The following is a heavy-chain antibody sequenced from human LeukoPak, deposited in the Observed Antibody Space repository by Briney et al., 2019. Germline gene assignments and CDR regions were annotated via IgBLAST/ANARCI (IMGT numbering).Heavy chain of an antibody. Sequence: SETLSLTCTVSGGSISSYYWSWIRQPPGKGLEWIGYIYYSGSTNYNPSLKSRVTISVDTSKNQFSLKLSSVTAADTAVYYCARLSGIMITFGGVIVKGPIGYWGQGTLVTVSS. CDR1: GGSISSYY. J-gene: IGHJ4*02. CDR3: ARLSGIMITFGGVIVKGPIGY. CDR2: IYYSGST. V-gene: IGHV4-59*08. D-gene: IGHD3-16*02.